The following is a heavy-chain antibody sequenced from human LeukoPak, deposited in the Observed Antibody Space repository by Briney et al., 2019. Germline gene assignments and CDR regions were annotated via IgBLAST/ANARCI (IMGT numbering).Heavy chain of an antibody. Sequence: ASVKVSCKASGYTFTGYYMHWVRQAPGQGLEWMGWINPNSGGTNYAQKFQGRVTMTRDTSISTAYMELSRLRSDDTAVYYCARDNGDYGGFDYWGQGTLVTVSS. CDR3: ARDNGDYGGFDY. J-gene: IGHJ4*02. CDR2: INPNSGGT. V-gene: IGHV1-2*02. CDR1: GYTFTGYY. D-gene: IGHD4-23*01.